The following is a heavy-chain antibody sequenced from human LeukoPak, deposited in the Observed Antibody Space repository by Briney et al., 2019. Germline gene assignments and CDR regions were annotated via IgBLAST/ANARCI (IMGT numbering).Heavy chain of an antibody. CDR1: GFTFSSYE. CDR2: IYSGGKT. J-gene: IGHJ4*02. D-gene: IGHD3-10*01. V-gene: IGHV3-53*01. Sequence: PGGSLRLSCAASGFTFSSYEMNWVRQAPGKGLEWVSVIYSGGKTFYADSVKGRFTISRDDSKNTLYLLMNSLRAEDTAVYYCARIKREDGDVGNWGQGTLVTVSS. CDR3: ARIKREDGDVGN.